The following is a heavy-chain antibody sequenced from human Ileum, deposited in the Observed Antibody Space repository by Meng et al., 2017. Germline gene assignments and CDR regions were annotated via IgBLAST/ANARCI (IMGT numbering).Heavy chain of an antibody. CDR1: GGSISNYY. V-gene: IGHV4-4*07. D-gene: IGHD3-10*01. Sequence: SETLSLTCTVSGGSISNYYWSWIRQPAGKGLEWIGRIYTSGSANYNPSLKSRVTMSLDTSKNHFPLSLTSVTAADTAVYYYARGGGELISRAFDYWGQGTLVTVSS. J-gene: IGHJ4*02. CDR3: ARGGGELISRAFDY. CDR2: IYTSGSA.